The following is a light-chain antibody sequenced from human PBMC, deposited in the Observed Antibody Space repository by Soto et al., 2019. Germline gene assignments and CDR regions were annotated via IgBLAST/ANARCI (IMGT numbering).Light chain of an antibody. V-gene: IGKV3-11*01. CDR1: QSVSSY. CDR2: DAS. CDR3: QQRSNWPPT. Sequence: EIVLTQSPATLSLSPGERATLSCRASQSVSSYLAWYQQKPGQAPRLLIYDASNRATGIPARFSGSGSGTDFTLTISSLEPEDFAVYYCQQRSNWPPTFGQGTQWRL. J-gene: IGKJ5*01.